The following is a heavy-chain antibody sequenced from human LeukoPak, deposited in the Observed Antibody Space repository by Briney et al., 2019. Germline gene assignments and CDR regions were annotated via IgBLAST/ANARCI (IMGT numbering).Heavy chain of an antibody. CDR1: GYSISSGYY. Sequence: SETLSLTCTVSGYSISSGYYWGWIGQPPGKGLEWIGSIYHSGSTYYNPSLKSRVTISVDTSKNQFSLKLSSVTAADTAVYYCARTRNWNDYWGQGTLVTVSS. D-gene: IGHD1-20*01. CDR2: IYHSGST. V-gene: IGHV4-38-2*02. CDR3: ARTRNWNDY. J-gene: IGHJ4*02.